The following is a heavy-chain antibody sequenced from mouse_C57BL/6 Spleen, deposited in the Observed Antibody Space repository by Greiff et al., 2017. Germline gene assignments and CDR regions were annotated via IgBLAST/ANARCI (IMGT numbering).Heavy chain of an antibody. J-gene: IGHJ1*03. Sequence: EVQLQQSGPGLVKPSQSLSLTCSVTGYSITSGYYWNWIRQFPGNKLEWMGYISYDGSNNYNPSLKNRISITLDTSKNQFFLKLNCVTTEDTATYYCAREGYGSSFDWYFDVWGTGTTVTVSS. V-gene: IGHV3-6*01. D-gene: IGHD1-1*01. CDR1: GYSITSGYY. CDR2: ISYDGSN. CDR3: AREGYGSSFDWYFDV.